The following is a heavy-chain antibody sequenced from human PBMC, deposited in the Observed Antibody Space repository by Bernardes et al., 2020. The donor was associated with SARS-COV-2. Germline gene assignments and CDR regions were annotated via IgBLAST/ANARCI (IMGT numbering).Heavy chain of an antibody. CDR1: GYTFSSYG. CDR3: ARDLSPFDY. J-gene: IGHJ4*02. CDR2: ISAYNGNT. Sequence: ASVKVSCKASGYTFSSYGISWMRQAPGQGLEWMGWISAYNGNTNYAQKVQDRVTMTTDTSTSTAYMELRSLRSDDTAVYYCARDLSPFDYWGQGTLVTVSS. V-gene: IGHV1-18*01.